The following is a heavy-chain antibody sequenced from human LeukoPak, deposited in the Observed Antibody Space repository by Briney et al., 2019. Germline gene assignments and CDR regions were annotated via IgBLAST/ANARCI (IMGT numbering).Heavy chain of an antibody. CDR3: AKANRGVTGTYYYYYMDV. CDR1: GYTFTSYD. V-gene: IGHV1-8*01. CDR2: MNPNSGNT. Sequence: ASVKVSCKASGYTFTSYDINWVRQATGQGLEWMGWMNPNSGNTGYAQKFQGRVTMTRNTSISTAYMELSSLRSEDTAVYYCAKANRGVTGTYYYYYMDVWGKGTTVTVS. J-gene: IGHJ6*03. D-gene: IGHD1-20*01.